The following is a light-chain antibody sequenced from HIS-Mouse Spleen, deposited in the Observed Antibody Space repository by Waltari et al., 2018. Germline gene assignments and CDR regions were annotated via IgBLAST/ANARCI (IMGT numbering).Light chain of an antibody. CDR3: QQLNSYPPP. CDR1: QGISSY. CDR2: AAS. V-gene: IGKV1-9*01. J-gene: IGKJ1*01. Sequence: DIQLTQSPSFLSASVGDRVTITCRASQGISSYLAWYQQKPGKAPKLLIYAASTLQSGVPSMFSGSGSGTEFNLTISSLQPEDFATYYCQQLNSYPPPFGQGTKVEIK.